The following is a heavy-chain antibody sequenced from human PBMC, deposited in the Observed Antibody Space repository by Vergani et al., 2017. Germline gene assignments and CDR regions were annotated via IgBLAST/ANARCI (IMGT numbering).Heavy chain of an antibody. V-gene: IGHV4-38-2*01. CDR1: GFSIDNGYY. CDR2: IYRTGRT. J-gene: IGHJ4*02. D-gene: IGHD2-8*01. CDR3: ARGYCTNSICRGKVDS. Sequence: QVQLQESGPGLVKPSETLSLTCAVSGFSIDNGYYWDWIRQPPGKGPEWIGSIYRTGRTHFNPSLKSRVTISVDTSNNHFSLRLNSLTAADTAVYYCARGYCTNSICRGKVDSWGQGTLVTVSS.